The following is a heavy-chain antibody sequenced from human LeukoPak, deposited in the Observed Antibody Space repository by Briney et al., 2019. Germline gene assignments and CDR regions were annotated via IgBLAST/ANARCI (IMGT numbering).Heavy chain of an antibody. CDR3: AKAHRTGGLDFDY. CDR2: ISYDGSNK. V-gene: IGHV3-30*18. CDR1: GFTFSNYG. D-gene: IGHD2-8*02. Sequence: GGSLRLSCAASGFTFSNYGMHWVRQAPGKGLEWVAVISYDGSNKYYADSVKGRFTISRDNSKNTLYLQMNSLRAEDTAVYYCAKAHRTGGLDFDYWGQGTLVTVSS. J-gene: IGHJ4*02.